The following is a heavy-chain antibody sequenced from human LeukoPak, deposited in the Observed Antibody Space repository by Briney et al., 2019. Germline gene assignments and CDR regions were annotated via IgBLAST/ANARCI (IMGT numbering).Heavy chain of an antibody. CDR2: NYHSGST. CDR1: GYSISSGYY. CDR3: ARAYVDIVATTNLFDY. D-gene: IGHD5-12*01. Sequence: AETLSLTCTVSGYSISSGYYWGLLRQPPGKGLGWIGSNYHSGSTYYNPSLKSRVTISVDTSKNQFSLKLSSVTAADTAVYYCARAYVDIVATTNLFDYWGQGTLVTVSS. J-gene: IGHJ4*02. V-gene: IGHV4-38-2*02.